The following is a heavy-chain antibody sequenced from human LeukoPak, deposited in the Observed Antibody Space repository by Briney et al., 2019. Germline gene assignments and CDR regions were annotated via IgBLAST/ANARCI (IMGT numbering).Heavy chain of an antibody. CDR3: AKYRPPTVTTAPSASHYFDY. CDR2: ISGSGGST. CDR1: GFTFSSYA. J-gene: IGHJ4*02. D-gene: IGHD4-11*01. Sequence: GGSLRLSCAASGFTFSSYAMSWVRQAPGKGLEWVSAISGSGGSTYYADSVKGRFTISRDNSKNTLYLQMNSLRAEDTAVYYCAKYRPPTVTTAPSASHYFDYWGQGTLVTVSS. V-gene: IGHV3-23*01.